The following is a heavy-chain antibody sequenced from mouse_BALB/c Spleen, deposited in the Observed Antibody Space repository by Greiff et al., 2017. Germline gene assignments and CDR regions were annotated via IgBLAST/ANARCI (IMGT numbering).Heavy chain of an antibody. CDR3: AKHFLVTTVVAGAMDY. CDR1: GFSLTDYG. J-gene: IGHJ4*01. V-gene: IGHV2-6-5*01. Sequence: VKLQESGPGLVAPSQSLSITCTVSGFSLTDYGVSWIRQPPGKGLEWLGVIWGGGSTYYNSALKSRLSISKDNSKSQVFLKMNSLQTDDTAMYYCAKHFLVTTVVAGAMDYWGQGTSVTVSS. CDR2: IWGGGST. D-gene: IGHD1-1*01.